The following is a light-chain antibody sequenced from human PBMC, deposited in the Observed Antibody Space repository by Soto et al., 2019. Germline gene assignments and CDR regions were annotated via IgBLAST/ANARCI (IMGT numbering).Light chain of an antibody. CDR2: EVS. CDR1: SSDVGGYNY. Sequence: QSALTQPASVSGSPGQSITISCTGTSSDVGGYNYVSWYQQHPGNAPKLIIYEVSNRPSGVSPRFSGSKSGNTASLTISGLQAEDEADYYCTSFTSSSTRVFGTGTKLTVL. J-gene: IGLJ1*01. V-gene: IGLV2-14*01. CDR3: TSFTSSSTRV.